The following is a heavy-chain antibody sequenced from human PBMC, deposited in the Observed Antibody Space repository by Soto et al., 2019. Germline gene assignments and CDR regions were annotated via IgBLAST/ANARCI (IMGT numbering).Heavy chain of an antibody. J-gene: IGHJ4*02. D-gene: IGHD4-17*01. V-gene: IGHV3-53*01. Sequence: GGSLRLSCAASGLTVSRYYMSWVRQAPGKGLEWVSVIYSGGSTYYADSVKGRFTISRDTSKNTLYLQMNTLRAEDTAVYYCARGTTVVNCFDYWGQGTLVTVSS. CDR2: IYSGGST. CDR3: ARGTTVVNCFDY. CDR1: GLTVSRYY.